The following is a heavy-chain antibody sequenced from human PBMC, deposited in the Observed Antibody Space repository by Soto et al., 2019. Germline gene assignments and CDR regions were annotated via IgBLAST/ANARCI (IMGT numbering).Heavy chain of an antibody. CDR3: ARDRSSGPAAAGTLDY. Sequence: QVQLQESGPGLVKPSQTLSLTCTVSGGSISSGGYYWSWIRQHPGKGLEWIGYIYYSGSTYYNPSLKSRVTISVDTSKNQFSLKLSSVTAADTAVYYCARDRSSGPAAAGTLDYWGQGTLVTVSS. V-gene: IGHV4-31*03. J-gene: IGHJ4*02. CDR1: GGSISSGGYY. CDR2: IYYSGST. D-gene: IGHD6-13*01.